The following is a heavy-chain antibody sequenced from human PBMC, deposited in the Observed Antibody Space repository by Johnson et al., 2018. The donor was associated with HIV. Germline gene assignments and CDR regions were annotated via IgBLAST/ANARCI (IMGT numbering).Heavy chain of an antibody. CDR2: INGDGSST. J-gene: IGHJ3*02. Sequence: VQLVESGGGLVQPGGSLRLSCAASGFTFSSHWIHWVRQAPGKGLVWVSRINGDGSSTNYANSVRGRFTISRENAKNTLYLQMNSLRAKDTAVYYCARGGGDYYRDAFDIWGLGTMVTVSS. CDR1: GFTFSSHW. D-gene: IGHD1-26*01. V-gene: IGHV3-74*01. CDR3: ARGGGDYYRDAFDI.